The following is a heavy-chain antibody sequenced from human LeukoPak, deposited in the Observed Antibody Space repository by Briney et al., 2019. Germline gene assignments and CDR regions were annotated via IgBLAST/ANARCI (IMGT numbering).Heavy chain of an antibody. Sequence: HPGGSLRLSCAASGFTFNSYAMSWVRQAPGKGLEWVSAIGGSGSTTYLADSVKGRFTISRDNSKNTLYLQMNSLRAEDTAVYYCAKALSSGWLYYFDYWGQETLVTVSS. D-gene: IGHD6-19*01. J-gene: IGHJ4*02. CDR3: AKALSSGWLYYFDY. CDR1: GFTFNSYA. CDR2: IGGSGSTT. V-gene: IGHV3-23*01.